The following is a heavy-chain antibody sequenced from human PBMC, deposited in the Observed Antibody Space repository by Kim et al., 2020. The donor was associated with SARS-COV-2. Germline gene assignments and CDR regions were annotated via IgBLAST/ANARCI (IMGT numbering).Heavy chain of an antibody. Sequence: YYVESVQGRFSISRDNALKSLYLQMSSLRAEDTAVYYCARDAPEWERPIDYWGQGTLVTVSS. J-gene: IGHJ4*02. CDR3: ARDAPEWERPIDY. V-gene: IGHV3-7*01. D-gene: IGHD1-26*01.